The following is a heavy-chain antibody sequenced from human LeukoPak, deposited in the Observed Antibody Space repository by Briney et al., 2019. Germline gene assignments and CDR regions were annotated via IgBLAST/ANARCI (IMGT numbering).Heavy chain of an antibody. CDR1: GFTFSSYA. CDR3: AREDYGSGSSYFDY. CDR2: ISYDGSNK. D-gene: IGHD3-10*01. Sequence: PGGSLRLSCAASGFTFSSYAMHWVRQAPGKGLEWVAVISYDGSNKYYADSVKGRFTISRDNSKNTLYLQMNSLRAEDTAVYYCAREDYGSGSSYFDYWGQGTLVTVSS. V-gene: IGHV3-30-3*01. J-gene: IGHJ4*02.